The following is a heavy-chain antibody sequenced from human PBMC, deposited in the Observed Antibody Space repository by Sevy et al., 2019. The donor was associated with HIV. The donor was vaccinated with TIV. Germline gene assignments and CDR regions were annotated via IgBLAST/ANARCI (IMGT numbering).Heavy chain of an antibody. CDR1: GFTFSSYW. D-gene: IGHD3-3*01. CDR3: ARAGYYDFWSGYFGRPDY. V-gene: IGHV3-7*01. J-gene: IGHJ4*02. Sequence: GGSLRLSCAASGFTFSSYWMSWVRQAPGKGLEWVANIKQDGSEKYYVDSVKGRFTISRDNAKNSLYLRMNSLRAEDTAVYYCARAGYYDFWSGYFGRPDYWGQGTLVTVSS. CDR2: IKQDGSEK.